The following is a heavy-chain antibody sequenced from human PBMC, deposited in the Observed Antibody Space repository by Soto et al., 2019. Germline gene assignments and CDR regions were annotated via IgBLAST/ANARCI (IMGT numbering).Heavy chain of an antibody. CDR1: GGSFSGYY. Sequence: QVQLQQWGAGLLKPSETLSLTCAVYGGSFSGYYWSWIRQPPGKGLEWIGEINHSGSTNYNPSLKCRVTISVDTSKNQFSLKLSSVTAADTAVYYCARGGIAAAGTDFDYWGQGTLVTVSS. CDR3: ARGGIAAAGTDFDY. D-gene: IGHD6-13*01. V-gene: IGHV4-34*01. CDR2: INHSGST. J-gene: IGHJ4*02.